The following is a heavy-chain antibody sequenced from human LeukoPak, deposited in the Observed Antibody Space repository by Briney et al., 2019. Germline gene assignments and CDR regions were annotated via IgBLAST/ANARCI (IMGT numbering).Heavy chain of an antibody. CDR2: IYHSGST. D-gene: IGHD5-12*01. CDR1: GYSISSGYY. Sequence: SETLSLTCTVSGYSISSGYYWGWIRQPPGKGLEWIGSIYHSGSTYYNPSLKSRVIISVDTSKKQFSLNLNSVTAADTAVYYCARGGYMSNWFEHWGQGTPVTVSS. V-gene: IGHV4-38-2*02. J-gene: IGHJ5*02. CDR3: ARGGYMSNWFEH.